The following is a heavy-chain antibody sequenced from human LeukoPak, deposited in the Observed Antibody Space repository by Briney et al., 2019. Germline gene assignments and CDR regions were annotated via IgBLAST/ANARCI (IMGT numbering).Heavy chain of an antibody. CDR3: ARDGDY. J-gene: IGHJ4*02. Sequence: PSETLSLTCTVSGGSVSSGSYYWSWIRQPPGKGLEWIGYIYQSGGTNYNPSLKSRVTISVDTSKNQFSLRLSSAIAADTAVYYCARDGDYWGQGTLVTVSS. CDR2: IYQSGGT. CDR1: GGSVSSGSYY. V-gene: IGHV4-61*01.